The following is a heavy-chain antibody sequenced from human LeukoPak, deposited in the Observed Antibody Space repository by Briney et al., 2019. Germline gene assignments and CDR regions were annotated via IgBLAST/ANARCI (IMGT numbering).Heavy chain of an antibody. CDR3: ASGGTRVATISYYYYGMDV. Sequence: SETLSPTCTVSGGSISSYYWSWIRQPPGKGLEWIGYIYYSGSTNYNPSLKSRVTISVDTSKNQFSLKLSSVTAADTAVYYCASGGTRVATISYYYYGMDVWGQGTTVTVSS. D-gene: IGHD5-12*01. V-gene: IGHV4-59*08. CDR2: IYYSGST. CDR1: GGSISSYY. J-gene: IGHJ6*02.